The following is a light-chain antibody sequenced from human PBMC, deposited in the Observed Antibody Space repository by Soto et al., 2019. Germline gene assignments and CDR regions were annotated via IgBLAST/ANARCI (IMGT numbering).Light chain of an antibody. CDR1: QDIRGA. Sequence: AIQLTQSPSSLSASVGDRVTITCRASQDIRGALAWYQQKPGKAPKILFYDVSSLQCGVPSRFSGSSSGTDFTLTISSLQPEDFATYYCQQFKSYPITFGQGTRLDIK. CDR2: DVS. CDR3: QQFKSYPIT. J-gene: IGKJ5*01. V-gene: IGKV1-13*02.